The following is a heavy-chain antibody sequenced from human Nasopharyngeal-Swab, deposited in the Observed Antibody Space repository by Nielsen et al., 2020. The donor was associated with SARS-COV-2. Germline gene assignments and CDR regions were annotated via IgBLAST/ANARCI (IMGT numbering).Heavy chain of an antibody. Sequence: GGSLSLSCAASGFTFDDYAMHWVRQVPGKGLEWVSRISWNSGNIIYADSVRGRFTIPRDNTKKILLLEMNSLRPEDTAFYYCAKDACSTNCNFEFWGQGTLVTVSS. CDR1: GFTFDDYA. CDR2: ISWNSGNI. CDR3: AKDACSTNCNFEF. D-gene: IGHD1-1*01. V-gene: IGHV3-9*01. J-gene: IGHJ4*02.